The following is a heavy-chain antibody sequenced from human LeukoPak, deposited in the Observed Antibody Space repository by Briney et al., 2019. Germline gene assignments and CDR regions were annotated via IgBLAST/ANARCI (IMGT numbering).Heavy chain of an antibody. CDR3: AKGPNYFDS. CDR2: MNSDGSAT. CDR1: GFSFSNYW. J-gene: IGHJ4*02. V-gene: IGHV3-74*01. Sequence: PGGSLRLSCAASGFSFSNYWMHWVRQAPGKGLVWVIRMNSDGSATYYADSVQGRFTISRDNAKNTLYLQMNSLRAEDTAMYFCAKGPNYFDSWGQGTLVTVSS.